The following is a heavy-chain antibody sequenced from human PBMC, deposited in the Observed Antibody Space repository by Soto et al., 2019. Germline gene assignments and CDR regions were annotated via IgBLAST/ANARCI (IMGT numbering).Heavy chain of an antibody. V-gene: IGHV1-18*01. D-gene: IGHD6-13*01. CDR3: ASFSIAAPDPSGMDV. J-gene: IGHJ6*02. CDR1: GYTFTSYG. Sequence: QVQLVQSGAEVKKPGASVKVSCKASGYTFTSYGISWVRQAPGQGLEWMGWISAYNGNTNYAQKLQGRVTMTTDTSTSTAYMELRSLRSADTAVYYCASFSIAAPDPSGMDVWGQGTTVTVSS. CDR2: ISAYNGNT.